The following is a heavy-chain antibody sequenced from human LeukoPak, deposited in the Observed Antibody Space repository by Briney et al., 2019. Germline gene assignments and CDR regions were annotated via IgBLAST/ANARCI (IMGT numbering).Heavy chain of an antibody. CDR2: VSTTGGST. J-gene: IGHJ6*03. D-gene: IGHD6-19*01. CDR3: AKCSGWFVRGKDYYYYYMDV. Sequence: GGSLILSCGASSFTFSSYVMSWVRQAPGKGLEWVSTVSTTGGSTYYADSVKGRFTISRDNSKDTLYLQMNSLRAEDTAVYYCAKCSGWFVRGKDYYYYYMDVWGKGTTVTVSS. V-gene: IGHV3-23*01. CDR1: SFTFSSYV.